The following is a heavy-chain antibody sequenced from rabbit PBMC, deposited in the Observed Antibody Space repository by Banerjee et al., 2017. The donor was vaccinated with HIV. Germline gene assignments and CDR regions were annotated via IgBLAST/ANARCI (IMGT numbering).Heavy chain of an antibody. CDR3: ARDPVNDDGYAPDL. D-gene: IGHD6-1*01. J-gene: IGHJ4*01. CDR1: GFSFSSSYW. Sequence: QEQLVESGGGLVQPEGSLTLTCTASGFSFSSSYWVCWVRQAPGKGLEWGACIYAGSGDNTYYASWAKGRFTISKTSSTTVTLQMTSLTAADTATYFCARDPVNDDGYAPDLWGPGTLVTVS. V-gene: IGHV1S45*01. CDR2: IYAGSGDNT.